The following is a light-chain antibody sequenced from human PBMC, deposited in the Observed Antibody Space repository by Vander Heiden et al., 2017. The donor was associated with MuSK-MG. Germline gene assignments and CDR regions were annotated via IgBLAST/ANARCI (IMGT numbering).Light chain of an antibody. Sequence: DIQMTQSPSSLSASVGDRVTITCRASQSISSYLNWYQQKPGKAPKLLIYAASSLQRGVPSRFSGSGYGKDFTLTISSRQPEDFATYYCQQSYSNPPYTFGQGTKMEIK. CDR3: QQSYSNPPYT. CDR2: AAS. V-gene: IGKV1-39*01. J-gene: IGKJ2*01. CDR1: QSISSY.